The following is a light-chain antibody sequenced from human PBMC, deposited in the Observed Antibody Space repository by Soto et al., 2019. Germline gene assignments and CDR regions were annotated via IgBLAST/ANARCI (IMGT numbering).Light chain of an antibody. V-gene: IGKV1-39*01. CDR1: HNISSY. CDR2: AAS. CDR3: QESFTIPYT. Sequence: DIQMTQSPSSLSAFIGDRVTITCRTSHNISSYLNWYHQKPVKDPNLLIYAASSLRSGVPSVFSGSGSGTDFTRTITSPQPDDFATYYCQESFTIPYTFGQGTKLQIK. J-gene: IGKJ2*01.